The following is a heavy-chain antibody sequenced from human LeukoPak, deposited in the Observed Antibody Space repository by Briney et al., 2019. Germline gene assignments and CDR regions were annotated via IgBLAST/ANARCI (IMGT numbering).Heavy chain of an antibody. CDR3: ATLGLLDSIVDY. J-gene: IGHJ4*02. D-gene: IGHD2-21*01. CDR1: GGSISSYY. Sequence: SETLSLTCTVSGGSISSYYWSWLRRPPGKGLEWIGYIYYSGSTNYNPSLKSRVTISVDTSKNQFSLKLSSVTAADTAVYYCATLGLLDSIVDYWGQGTLVTVSS. CDR2: IYYSGST. V-gene: IGHV4-59*01.